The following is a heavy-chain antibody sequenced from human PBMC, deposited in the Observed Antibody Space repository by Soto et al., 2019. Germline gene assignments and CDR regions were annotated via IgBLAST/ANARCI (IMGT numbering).Heavy chain of an antibody. V-gene: IGHV4-61*01. CDR1: GGSVSSGSYY. Sequence: QVQLQESGPGLVKPSETLSLTCTVSGGSVSSGSYYWSWIRQPPGKGLEWIGYIYYSGSTNYNPSLKSPVTIAVDPSKNQFSLKLSSVTAADTAGYYCARLLPYDCSGYVGFDSWGQGTLVTVSS. D-gene: IGHD3-22*01. CDR2: IYYSGST. CDR3: ARLLPYDCSGYVGFDS. J-gene: IGHJ4*02.